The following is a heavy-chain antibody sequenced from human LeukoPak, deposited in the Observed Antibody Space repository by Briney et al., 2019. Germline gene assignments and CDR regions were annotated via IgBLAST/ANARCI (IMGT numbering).Heavy chain of an antibody. CDR3: ARRFPSWFDP. CDR2: IYHSGST. CDR1: GYSISSGYY. D-gene: IGHD2-21*01. Sequence: SETLSLTRTVSGYSISSGYYWGWIRQPPGKGLEWIGSIYHSGSTYYNPSLKSRVTISVDTSKNQFSLKLSSVTAADTAVYYCARRFPSWFDPWGQGTLVTVSS. J-gene: IGHJ5*02. V-gene: IGHV4-38-2*02.